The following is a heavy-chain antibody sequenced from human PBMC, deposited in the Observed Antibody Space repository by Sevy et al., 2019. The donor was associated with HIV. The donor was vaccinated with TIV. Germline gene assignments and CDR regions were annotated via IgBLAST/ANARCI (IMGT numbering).Heavy chain of an antibody. CDR1: GFTFDDYA. J-gene: IGHJ4*02. CDR2: ISWNSGGI. D-gene: IGHD3-22*01. V-gene: IGHV3-9*01. CDR3: AKVTYPNYYASSGYYDY. Sequence: GGSLRLSCAASGFTFDDYAMHWVRQAPGKGLEWVSGISWNSGGIGYADSVKGRFTISRDNAKNSLYLQMNSLRAEDTALYYCAKVTYPNYYASSGYYDYWGQGTLVTVSS.